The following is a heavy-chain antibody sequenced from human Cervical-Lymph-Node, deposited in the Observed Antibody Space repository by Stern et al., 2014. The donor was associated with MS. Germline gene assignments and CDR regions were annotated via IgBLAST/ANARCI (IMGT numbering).Heavy chain of an antibody. CDR1: GFTFSNFS. CDR2: ISFGGGYK. Sequence: MQLVESGGGVVQPGRSVRLSCAASGFTFSNFSLHWVRQAPGKGLEWVAVISFGGGYKYHADSRFTISRDNSKNTLYLQMNSLRPEDTAVYYCAKELIENGGSYRFPHFYYHFYGMDVWGQGTTVTVSS. V-gene: IGHV3-30*18. J-gene: IGHJ6*02. D-gene: IGHD1-26*01. CDR3: AKELIENGGSYRFPHFYYHFYGMDV.